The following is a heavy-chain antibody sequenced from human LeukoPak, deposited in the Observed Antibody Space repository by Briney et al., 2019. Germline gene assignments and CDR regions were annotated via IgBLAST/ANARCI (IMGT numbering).Heavy chain of an antibody. CDR1: GFTFSSYW. CDR2: INRDGTTK. J-gene: IGHJ4*02. V-gene: IGHV3-7*04. Sequence: GGSLRLSCAASGFTFSSYWMTWVRQAPGKGLEWVANINRDGTTKNYVDSVQGRFTISRDNAQSSLYLQMSSLRAEDTAVYFCTRDATYSEGATYYDRLDYWGQGAQVTVSS. CDR3: TRDATYSEGATYYDRLDY. D-gene: IGHD3-22*01.